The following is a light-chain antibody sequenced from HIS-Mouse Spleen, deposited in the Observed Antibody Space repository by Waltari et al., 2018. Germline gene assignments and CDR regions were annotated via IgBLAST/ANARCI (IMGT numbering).Light chain of an antibody. Sequence: QSALTQPPSASGSPGQSVPIPCTGTSSDVGGYNYVSWYQQHPGKAPKLMIYEVSKRPSGVPDRFSGSKSGNTASLTVSGLQAEDEADYYCSSYAGSNNSLYVFGTGTKVTVL. V-gene: IGLV2-8*01. J-gene: IGLJ1*01. CDR3: SSYAGSNNSLYV. CDR2: EVS. CDR1: SSDVGGYNY.